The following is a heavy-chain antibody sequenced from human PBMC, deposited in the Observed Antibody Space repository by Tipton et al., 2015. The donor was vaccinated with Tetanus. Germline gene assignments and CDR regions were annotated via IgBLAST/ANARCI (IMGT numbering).Heavy chain of an antibody. CDR1: GSTFSSYS. D-gene: IGHD3-22*01. Sequence: GSLRLSCEGSGSTFSSYSMNWVRQAPGKGLEWISYIGSFSRTINYADSVRGRFTTFRDNAKSSLYLQMSRLRAEDTAVYYCARVVRDYYYGMDVWGQGTTVTVSS. CDR3: ARVVRDYYYGMDV. CDR2: IGSFSRTI. V-gene: IGHV3-48*01. J-gene: IGHJ6*02.